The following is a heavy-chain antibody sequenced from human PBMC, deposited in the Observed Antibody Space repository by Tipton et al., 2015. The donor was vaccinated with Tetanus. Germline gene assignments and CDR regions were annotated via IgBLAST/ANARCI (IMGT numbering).Heavy chain of an antibody. CDR2: ISAYNGNT. Sequence: QSGAEVKKPGASVKVSCKASGYTFTSYGISWVRQAPGQGLEWMGWISAYNGNTNYAQKLQGRVTMTTDTSTSTAYMELRSLRSDDSAVYYCARYQPSQQWLVPSYYGMDVWGQGTTVTVSS. CDR1: GYTFTSYG. J-gene: IGHJ6*02. V-gene: IGHV1-18*01. CDR3: ARYQPSQQWLVPSYYGMDV. D-gene: IGHD6-19*01.